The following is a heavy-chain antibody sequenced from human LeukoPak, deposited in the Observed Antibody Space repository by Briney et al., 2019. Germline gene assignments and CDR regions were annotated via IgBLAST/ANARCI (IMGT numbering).Heavy chain of an antibody. Sequence: SETLSLTCTVSGGSISSGGYYWSWIRQHPGKGLEWIGYIYYSGSTDYNPSLKSRFTMSVDTSKNQFSLKLSSVTAADTAVYYCARGTGIDDYWGQGTLVTVSS. CDR3: ARGTGIDDY. V-gene: IGHV4-31*03. D-gene: IGHD7-27*01. J-gene: IGHJ4*02. CDR1: GGSISSGGYY. CDR2: IYYSGST.